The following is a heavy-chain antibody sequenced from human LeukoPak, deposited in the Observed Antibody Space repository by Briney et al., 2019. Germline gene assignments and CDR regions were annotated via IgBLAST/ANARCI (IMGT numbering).Heavy chain of an antibody. Sequence: SGGSLRLSCAASGFTFSSYNMNWVRQAPGKGLEWVSSITSSSSYIYYADSVKGRFTISRDNAKNSLYLQMNSLRAEDTAVYYRARDPYSGRYGDYYYYYMDVWGKGTTVTISS. CDR1: GFTFSSYN. V-gene: IGHV3-21*01. CDR3: ARDPYSGRYGDYYYYYMDV. D-gene: IGHD1-26*01. J-gene: IGHJ6*03. CDR2: ITSSSSYI.